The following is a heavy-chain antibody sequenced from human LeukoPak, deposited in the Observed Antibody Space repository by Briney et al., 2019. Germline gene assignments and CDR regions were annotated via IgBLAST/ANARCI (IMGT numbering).Heavy chain of an antibody. V-gene: IGHV1-69*13. Sequence: SVKVSCKASGGTFSSYAISWVRQAPGQGLEWMGGIIPIFGTANYAQKFQGRVTITADESTSTAYMELSSLRSEDTAVYYCARDQGSTAMVYVNYFDYWGQGTLVTVSS. CDR2: IIPIFGTA. CDR3: ARDQGSTAMVYVNYFDY. J-gene: IGHJ4*02. D-gene: IGHD5-18*01. CDR1: GGTFSSYA.